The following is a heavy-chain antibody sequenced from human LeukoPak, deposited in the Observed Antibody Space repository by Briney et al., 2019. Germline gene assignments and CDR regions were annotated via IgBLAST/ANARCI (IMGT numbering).Heavy chain of an antibody. D-gene: IGHD3-10*01. J-gene: IGHJ4*02. CDR3: AREPAAGSGNY. Sequence: SQTLSLTCTVSDASISSGAYYWSWIRQPAGKGLEWIGRIYTSGSTNYNPSLKSRVTISLDTSNSQFSLKLNSVAAADTAMYYCAREPAAGSGNYWGQGTLVTVSS. CDR1: DASISSGAYY. CDR2: IYTSGST. V-gene: IGHV4-61*02.